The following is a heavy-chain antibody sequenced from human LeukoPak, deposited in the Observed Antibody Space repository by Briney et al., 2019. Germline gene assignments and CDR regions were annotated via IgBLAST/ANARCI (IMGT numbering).Heavy chain of an antibody. CDR1: GFTFSNYG. Sequence: GGTQRLSCAASGFTFSNYGMNWVRQAPGKGLEWVSAISGSGGSTYYADSVKGRFTISRDNSKNTLYLQMNSLRAEDTAVYYCAKEVVTATLDYWGQGTLVAVSS. CDR3: AKEVVTATLDY. V-gene: IGHV3-23*01. D-gene: IGHD2-21*02. J-gene: IGHJ4*02. CDR2: ISGSGGST.